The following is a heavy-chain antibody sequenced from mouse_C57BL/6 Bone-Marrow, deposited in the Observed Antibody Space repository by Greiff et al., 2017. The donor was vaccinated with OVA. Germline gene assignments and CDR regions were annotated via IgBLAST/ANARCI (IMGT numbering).Heavy chain of an antibody. D-gene: IGHD1-3*01. J-gene: IGHJ3*01. CDR1: GFSLSTSGMG. Sequence: QVTLKVSGPGILQSSQTLSLTCSFSGFSLSTSGMGVSWIRQPSGKGLEWLAHIYWDDDKRYNPSLKSRLTISKATSRNQVFLKITSVDTADTATYYCAQGKGFAYWGQGTLVTVSA. V-gene: IGHV8-12*01. CDR2: IYWDDDK. CDR3: AQGKGFAY.